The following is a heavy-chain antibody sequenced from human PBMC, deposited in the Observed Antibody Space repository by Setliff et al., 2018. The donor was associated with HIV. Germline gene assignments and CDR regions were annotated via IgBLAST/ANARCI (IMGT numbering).Heavy chain of an antibody. V-gene: IGHV1-69*05. Sequence: SVKVSCKASGGTFSSYAISWVRQAPGQGLEWMGGIIPIFGTANYAQKFQGRVTMTRDTSTSTVYMELSSLRSEDTAVYYCARDGYYNSWSGYGYYYYYMDVWGKGTTVTVSS. CDR2: IIPIFGTA. CDR3: ARDGYYNSWSGYGYYYYYMDV. D-gene: IGHD3-3*01. CDR1: GGTFSSYA. J-gene: IGHJ6*03.